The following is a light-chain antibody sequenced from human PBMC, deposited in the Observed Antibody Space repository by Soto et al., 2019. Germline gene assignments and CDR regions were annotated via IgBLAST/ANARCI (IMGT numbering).Light chain of an antibody. CDR2: WAS. Sequence: DIVMTQSPDSLAVSLGERATINCKSSQSVLYSSNNKNYLAWYQQKPGQPPKLLIYWASTRESGVPDRFSGSGSGTHLPLTLISLQAEDLEVYYGRQYYSTPTWTFGQGTKVQIK. J-gene: IGKJ1*01. CDR3: RQYYSTPTWT. V-gene: IGKV4-1*01. CDR1: QSVLYSSNNKNY.